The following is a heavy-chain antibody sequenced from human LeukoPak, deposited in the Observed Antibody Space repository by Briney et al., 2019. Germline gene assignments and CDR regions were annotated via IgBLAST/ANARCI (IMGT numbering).Heavy chain of an antibody. CDR3: ARDWSDYDDYGGAFDI. CDR2: ISGSGGST. D-gene: IGHD4-17*01. Sequence: GGSLRLSCAASGFTFSSYAMSWVRQAPGKGLEWVSAISGSGGSTYYADSVKGRFTISRDNAKNSLYLQMNSLRAEDTAVYYCARDWSDYDDYGGAFDIWGQGTMVTVSS. CDR1: GFTFSSYA. V-gene: IGHV3-23*01. J-gene: IGHJ3*02.